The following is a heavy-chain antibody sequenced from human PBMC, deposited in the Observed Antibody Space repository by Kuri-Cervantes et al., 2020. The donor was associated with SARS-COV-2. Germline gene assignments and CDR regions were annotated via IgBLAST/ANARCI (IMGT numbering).Heavy chain of an antibody. V-gene: IGHV3-30*18. CDR1: GFNFSRTD. Sequence: GGSLRLSCAASGFNFSRTDIHWVRPAPGKGLEWVAVISHDGKNKKCIASGKGRFTISRDNSQNTLYLHMKSLRSEDTAMYYCAKDRVGVQDFWGQGTLVTVSS. D-gene: IGHD2-21*01. J-gene: IGHJ4*02. CDR3: AKDRVGVQDF. CDR2: ISHDGKNK.